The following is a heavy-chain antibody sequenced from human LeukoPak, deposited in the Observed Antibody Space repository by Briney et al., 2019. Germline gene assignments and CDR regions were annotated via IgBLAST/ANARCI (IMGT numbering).Heavy chain of an antibody. CDR2: IKQDGSEK. J-gene: IGHJ6*03. Sequence: GGSLRLSCAASGFTFSSYWMSWVRQAPGKGLEWVANIKQDGSEKYSVDSVKGRFTISRDNAKNSLYMQMNSLRAEDTAVYYCARVMSASVWRSYGSYYYYYYMGIWGKGTTVTVS. V-gene: IGHV3-7*01. D-gene: IGHD3-16*01. CDR3: ARVMSASVWRSYGSYYYYYYMGI. CDR1: GFTFSSYW.